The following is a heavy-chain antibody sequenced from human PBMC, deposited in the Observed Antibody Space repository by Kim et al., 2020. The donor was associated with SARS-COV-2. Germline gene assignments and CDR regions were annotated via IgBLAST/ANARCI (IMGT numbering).Heavy chain of an antibody. D-gene: IGHD6-13*01. CDR1: GFTFSSYG. CDR2: ISYDGSDK. CDR3: AKGTLAAAGNLFDY. Sequence: GGSLRLSCAASGFTFSSYGMHWVRQAPGKGLEWITFISYDGSDKYYADSVKGRFTISRDNSKNTLYLQMNSLRAEDTAVYYCAKGTLAAAGNLFDYWGQGTLVTVSS. V-gene: IGHV3-30*18. J-gene: IGHJ4*02.